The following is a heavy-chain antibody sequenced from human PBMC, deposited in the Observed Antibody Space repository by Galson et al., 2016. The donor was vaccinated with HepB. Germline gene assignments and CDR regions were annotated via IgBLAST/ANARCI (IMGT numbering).Heavy chain of an antibody. D-gene: IGHD2-15*01. V-gene: IGHV3-9*01. CDR2: ISWNSNSI. CDR3: VKDRSGRYYYYGMDG. Sequence: SLRLSCAASGFPLNQYAMHWVRQAPGKGLEWVSGISWNSNSIDYADSVKGRFTVSRDNAKNSLYLQMYSLRPEDTALYYCVKDRSGRYYYYGMDGWGTGTTGTVSS. CDR1: GFPLNQYA. J-gene: IGHJ6*04.